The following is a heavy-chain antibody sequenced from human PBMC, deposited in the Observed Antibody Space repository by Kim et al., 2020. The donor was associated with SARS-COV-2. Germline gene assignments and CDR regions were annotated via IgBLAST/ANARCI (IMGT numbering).Heavy chain of an antibody. Sequence: GGSLRLSCEASGFTFNNFGMHWVRQAPGRALEYVSAISSSGGLTYYANSVRGRFTVSRDNSRKTLYLQMGSLRIEDMAVYHCARGPVRGQWFFDLWGRGTLVAVSS. V-gene: IGHV3-64*01. D-gene: IGHD4-4*01. CDR1: GFTFNNFG. CDR3: ARGPVRGQWFFDL. CDR2: ISSSGGLT. J-gene: IGHJ2*01.